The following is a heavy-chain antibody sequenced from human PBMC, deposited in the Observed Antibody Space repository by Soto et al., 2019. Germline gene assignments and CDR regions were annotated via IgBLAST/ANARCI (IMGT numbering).Heavy chain of an antibody. D-gene: IGHD3-22*01. J-gene: IGHJ4*02. V-gene: IGHV3-48*02. CDR1: GFTFSSYS. CDR3: ARSRKYYYDSSGYYGAPDY. Sequence: PGGSLRLSCAASGFTFSSYSMNWVRQAPGKGLEWVSYISSSSSTIYYADSVKGRFTISRDNAKNSLYLQMNSLRDEDTAVYYCARSRKYYYDSSGYYGAPDYWGQGTRVTVSS. CDR2: ISSSSSTI.